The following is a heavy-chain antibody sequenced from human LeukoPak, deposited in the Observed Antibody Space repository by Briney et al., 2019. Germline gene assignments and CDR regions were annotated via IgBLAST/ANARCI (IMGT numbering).Heavy chain of an antibody. CDR3: ARVINSGYDNRGCFDP. V-gene: IGHV1-18*01. CDR1: GYTFTNYG. D-gene: IGHD5-12*01. J-gene: IGHJ5*02. CDR2: ISLYNGNT. Sequence: ASVKVSCKASGYTFTNYGISWVRQAPGQGLEWMGWISLYNGNTNYAQKLQGRVTMTTDTSTSTAYMELRSLRSDDTAVYYCARVINSGYDNRGCFDPWGQGTLVTVSS.